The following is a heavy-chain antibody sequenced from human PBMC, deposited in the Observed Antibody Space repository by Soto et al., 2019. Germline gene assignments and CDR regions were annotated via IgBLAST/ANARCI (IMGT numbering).Heavy chain of an antibody. CDR3: ARDTLTGPFDY. CDR1: GGSISSGDYY. V-gene: IGHV4-30-4*01. D-gene: IGHD7-27*01. Sequence: PSETLSLTCTVSGGSISSGDYYWSWIRQPPGKGLEWIGYIYYSGSTYYNPSLKSRVTISVDTSKNQFSLKLSSVTAADTAVYYCARDTLTGPFDYWGQGTLVTVSS. J-gene: IGHJ4*02. CDR2: IYYSGST.